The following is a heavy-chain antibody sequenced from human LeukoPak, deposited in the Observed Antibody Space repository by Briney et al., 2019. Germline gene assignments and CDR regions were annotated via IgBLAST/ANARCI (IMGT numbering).Heavy chain of an antibody. J-gene: IGHJ4*02. CDR3: ARQVETPGPFDY. CDR1: GGSISSSSYY. V-gene: IGHV4-39*01. Sequence: SETLSLTCTVSGGSISSSSYYWGWIRQPPGKGLEWLVTIFYTGNTYYNPSLKTRVTISVDTSKNQFSLNLYSVTAADTAVYYCARQVETPGPFDYWGQGALVTVSS. CDR2: IFYTGNT.